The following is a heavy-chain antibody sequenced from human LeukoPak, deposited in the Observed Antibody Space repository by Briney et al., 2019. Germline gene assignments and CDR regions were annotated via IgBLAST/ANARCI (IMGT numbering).Heavy chain of an antibody. CDR3: ARDSSGYTLDY. V-gene: IGHV3-33*01. CDR1: GFTFSSYG. J-gene: IGHJ4*02. Sequence: GGSLTLSCAASGFTFSSYGMHWVRQATGKALEWVADIWYDGNNKYYADSVKGRFTISRDNSKNTLYLQMNSLRAEDTAVYYCARDSSGYTLDYWGQGALVTVSS. D-gene: IGHD3-22*01. CDR2: IWYDGNNK.